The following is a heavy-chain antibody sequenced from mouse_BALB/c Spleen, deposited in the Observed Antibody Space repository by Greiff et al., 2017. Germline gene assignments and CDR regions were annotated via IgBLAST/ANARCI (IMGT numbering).Heavy chain of an antibody. V-gene: IGHV5-6-4*01. J-gene: IGHJ1*01. CDR2: ISSGGSYT. CDR1: GFTFSSYT. D-gene: IGHD1-2*01. CDR3: TRNYGPHWYFDV. Sequence: EVQLVESGGGLVKPGGSLKLSCAASGFTFSSYTMSWVRQTPEKRLEWVATISSGGSYTYYPDSVKGRFTISRDNAKNTLYLQMSSLKSEDTAMYYCTRNYGPHWYFDVWGAGTTVTVSS.